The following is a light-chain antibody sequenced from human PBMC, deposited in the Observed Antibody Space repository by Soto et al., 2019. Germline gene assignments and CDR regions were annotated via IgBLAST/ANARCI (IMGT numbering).Light chain of an antibody. Sequence: DIQMTQSPTSLSASVGDRVTITCRASKGIRNFVAWYQQKPGKAPKLLIYAASTLQSGVPSRFSGSGSGTDFTLTINSLQPEAVATYSCQKYSSVPVFGPGTKVEIK. CDR1: KGIRNF. CDR3: QKYSSVPV. CDR2: AAS. J-gene: IGKJ3*01. V-gene: IGKV1-27*01.